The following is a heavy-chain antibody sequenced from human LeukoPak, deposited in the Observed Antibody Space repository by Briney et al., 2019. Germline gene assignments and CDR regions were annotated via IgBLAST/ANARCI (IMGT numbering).Heavy chain of an antibody. D-gene: IGHD3-22*01. CDR2: IYYSGST. Sequence: PSETLSLTCSVSGGSISSYHWSWIRQPPGKGLEWIGYIYYSGSTNYNPSLKSRVTISVDTSKNQFSLKLSSVTAADTAVYYCARATPLYDSSGYYQYWGQGTLVTVSS. V-gene: IGHV4-59*01. J-gene: IGHJ4*02. CDR1: GGSISSYH. CDR3: ARATPLYDSSGYYQY.